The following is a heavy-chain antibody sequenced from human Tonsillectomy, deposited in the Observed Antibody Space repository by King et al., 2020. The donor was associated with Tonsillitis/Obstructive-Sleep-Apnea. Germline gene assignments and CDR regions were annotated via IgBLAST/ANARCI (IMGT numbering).Heavy chain of an antibody. CDR3: ARGEGSYYYYYMDV. J-gene: IGHJ6*03. CDR2: IYSYGTST. Sequence: VQLVESGGGLVQPGGSLRLSCAASGFTFSSYLMHWVRQAPGKGLVWVSRIYSYGTSTSNADFVKGRFTISRDNAKNTLYLQMNSLRAEDTAVYYCARGEGSYYYYYMDVWGKGTTVTVSS. CDR1: GFTFSSYL. V-gene: IGHV3-74*01.